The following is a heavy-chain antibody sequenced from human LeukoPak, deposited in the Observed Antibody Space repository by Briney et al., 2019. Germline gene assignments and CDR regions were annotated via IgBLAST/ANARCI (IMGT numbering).Heavy chain of an antibody. Sequence: GGSLRLSCAASGFTFSSYAMHWVRQAPGKGLEWVAVISYDGSNKYYADSVKGRFTISRDNSKNTLYLQMNSLRAEDTAVYYCAKDPYIAAAGILDYWGQGTLVTVSS. CDR1: GFTFSSYA. V-gene: IGHV3-30*04. CDR3: AKDPYIAAAGILDY. J-gene: IGHJ4*02. D-gene: IGHD6-13*01. CDR2: ISYDGSNK.